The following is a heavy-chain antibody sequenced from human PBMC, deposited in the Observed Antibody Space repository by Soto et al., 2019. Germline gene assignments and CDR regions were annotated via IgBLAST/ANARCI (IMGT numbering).Heavy chain of an antibody. D-gene: IGHD6-13*01. CDR1: GYTFTGYY. Sequence: GASVKVSCKASGYTFTGYYMHWVRQAPGQGLEWMGWINPNSGGTNYTQKFQGRVTMTRDASISTAYMELSRLRSDETAVYYCASIAARRNWFDPWGQGTLVTVSS. J-gene: IGHJ5*02. CDR3: ASIAARRNWFDP. V-gene: IGHV1-2*02. CDR2: INPNSGGT.